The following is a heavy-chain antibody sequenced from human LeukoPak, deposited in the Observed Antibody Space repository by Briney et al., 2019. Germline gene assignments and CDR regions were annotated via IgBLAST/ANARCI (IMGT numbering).Heavy chain of an antibody. V-gene: IGHV1-2*02. CDR1: GYTFTGYY. CDR2: INPNSGGT. D-gene: IGHD2-2*01. Sequence: ASVKVSCKASGYTFTGYYMHWVRQAPGQGLEWMGWINPNSGGTDYAQKLQGRVTMTRDTSISAAYMELKWLGSDDTAVYYCARGGYCSGTNCFVLAAEFDYWGQGTLVTASS. J-gene: IGHJ4*02. CDR3: ARGGYCSGTNCFVLAAEFDY.